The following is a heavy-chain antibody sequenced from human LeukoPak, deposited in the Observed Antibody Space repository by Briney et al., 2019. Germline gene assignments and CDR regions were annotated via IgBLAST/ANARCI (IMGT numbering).Heavy chain of an antibody. Sequence: PGGSLRLSCAASGFTFRTYAMNWVRQAPGKGLEWVSSISSSGDYKYHADSLKGRFTISRDNAKNSLYLQMNSLRAEDTAVYYCAREGRAYRYSSSWYPTPSWFDPWGQGTLVTVS. CDR3: AREGRAYRYSSSWYPTPSWFDP. V-gene: IGHV3-21*01. J-gene: IGHJ5*02. CDR1: GFTFRTYA. D-gene: IGHD6-13*01. CDR2: ISSSGDYK.